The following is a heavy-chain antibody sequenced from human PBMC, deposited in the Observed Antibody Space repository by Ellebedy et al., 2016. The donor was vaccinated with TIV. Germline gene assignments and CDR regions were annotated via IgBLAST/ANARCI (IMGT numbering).Heavy chain of an antibody. CDR2: INPSGGST. CDR3: ARDGAPLPPIGDNGNWFDP. Sequence: ASVKVSXKASGYNFSSYYMHWVRQAPGQGLEWMGIINPSGGSTAYPQKLQGRVTVSSDTSTNTVYMELSSLTFEDTAVYYCARDGAPLPPIGDNGNWFDPWGQGSLITVSS. D-gene: IGHD4-17*01. CDR1: GYNFSSYY. V-gene: IGHV1-46*04. J-gene: IGHJ5*02.